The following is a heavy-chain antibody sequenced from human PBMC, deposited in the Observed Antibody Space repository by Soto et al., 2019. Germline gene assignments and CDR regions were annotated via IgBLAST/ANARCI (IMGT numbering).Heavy chain of an antibody. CDR3: ATPSPESHGYSF. Sequence: AXGSLRLAFSAAGSTVSNVWRTLICQATWNGLEWVGRIKSKADSSKKEYGTPVKDRFIISRDDSKNTVDLQMHALRTEDTASYDCATPSPESHGYSFWGRGALGTVSS. V-gene: IGHV3-15*01. J-gene: IGHJ4*01. D-gene: IGHD5-18*01. CDR2: IKSKADSSKK. CDR1: GSTVSNVW.